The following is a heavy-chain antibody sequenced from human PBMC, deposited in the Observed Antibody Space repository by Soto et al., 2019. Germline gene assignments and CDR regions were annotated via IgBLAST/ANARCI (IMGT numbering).Heavy chain of an antibody. CDR2: ISSSGSTI. CDR1: GFTFSSYE. V-gene: IGHV3-48*03. Sequence: GGSLRLSCAASGFTFSSYEMNWVRQAPGKGLEWVSYISSSGSTIYYADSVKGRFTISRDNAKNSPYLQMNSLRAEDTAVYYCARTFGVDWFDPWGQGTLVTVSS. CDR3: ARTFGVDWFDP. D-gene: IGHD3-3*01. J-gene: IGHJ5*02.